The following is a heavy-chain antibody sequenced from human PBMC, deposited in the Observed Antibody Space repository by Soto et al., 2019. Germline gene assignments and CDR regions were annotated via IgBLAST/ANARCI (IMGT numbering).Heavy chain of an antibody. CDR3: APMLGESQCTDDCCYDMHG. V-gene: IGHV1-8*01. Sequence: QVRLVQSGAEVKKPGASVKVSCKASGYTFTSYDINWVRQATGRGLEWLGWMHPNSGNTGYAQKFQARVTMTSNTSIRTSYTELSSRRSDDTPENYCAPMLGESQCTDDCCYDMHGWGKETKVTVAS. J-gene: IGHJ6*03. CDR2: MHPNSGNT. D-gene: IGHD3-10*02. CDR1: GYTFTSYD.